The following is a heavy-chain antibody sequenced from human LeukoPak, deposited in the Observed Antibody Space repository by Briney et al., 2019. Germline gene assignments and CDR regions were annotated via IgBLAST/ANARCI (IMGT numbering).Heavy chain of an antibody. V-gene: IGHV3-74*01. D-gene: IGHD3-10*01. J-gene: IGHJ5*02. Sequence: GGSLRLSCAASGLTLSPYWMHWVRQAPGKGLVWVSHIGTDGTVTTYADSVKGRFTISRDNDKNSLYLQMNSLRAEDTAVYYCARDRGARGRGLAWGQGTQVTVPS. CDR1: GLTLSPYW. CDR3: ARDRGARGRGLA. CDR2: IGTDGTVT.